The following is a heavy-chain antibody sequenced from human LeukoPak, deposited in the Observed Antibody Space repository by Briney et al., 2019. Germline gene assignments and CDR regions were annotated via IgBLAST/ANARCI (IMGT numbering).Heavy chain of an antibody. CDR3: ARGIVVAGSVDY. CDR2: IYSGGRT. J-gene: IGHJ4*02. V-gene: IGHV3-66*01. CDR1: GFTVSSNY. D-gene: IGHD6-19*01. Sequence: PGGSLRLSCIASGFTVSSNYMSWVRQAPGKGLERVSVIYSGGRTYYADSVKGRFTISRDNSKNSLYLQMNSLRVEDTAVYYCARGIVVAGSVDYWGQGTLVTVSS.